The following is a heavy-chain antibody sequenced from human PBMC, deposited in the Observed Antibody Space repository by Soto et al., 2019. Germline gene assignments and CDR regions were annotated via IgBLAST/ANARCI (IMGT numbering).Heavy chain of an antibody. CDR2: ISLYNGKT. CDR1: GYTFTSSG. V-gene: IGHV1-18*01. CDR3: ARGFYYDSSGASPYYFDY. Sequence: ASVKVSCKASGYTFTSSGISWVRQAPGRGLEWMGWISLYNGKTDYSQRLQDRVTMTTDTSTSTAYLELRSLRSDDTAVYFCARGFYYDSSGASPYYFDYWGPGTLVTVSS. D-gene: IGHD3-22*01. J-gene: IGHJ4*02.